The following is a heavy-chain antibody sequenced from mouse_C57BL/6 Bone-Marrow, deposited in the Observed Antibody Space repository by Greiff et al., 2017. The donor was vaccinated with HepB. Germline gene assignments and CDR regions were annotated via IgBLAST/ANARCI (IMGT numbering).Heavy chain of an antibody. D-gene: IGHD1-1*01. Sequence: VQLQQSGPVLVKPGASVKMSCKASGYTFTDYYMNWVKQSHGKSLEWIGVINPYNGGTSYNQKFKGKATLTVDKSSSTAYMELNSLTSEDSAVYYCARSYYGSTLGDWGQETLVTVSA. CDR2: INPYNGGT. CDR3: ARSYYGSTLGD. CDR1: GYTFTDYY. J-gene: IGHJ3*01. V-gene: IGHV1-19*01.